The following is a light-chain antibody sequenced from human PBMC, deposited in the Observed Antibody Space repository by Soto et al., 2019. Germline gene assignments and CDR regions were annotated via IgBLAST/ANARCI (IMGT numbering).Light chain of an antibody. Sequence: QSALTQPPSASGSPGQSVTISCTGASSDVGGYNYVSWCQQYPGKAPKLMIYEVSKRPSGVPDRFSGSKSGKTASQTVSGLQPQDEADYYCTSYAGSNIWVFGGGPKLTVL. CDR3: TSYAGSNIWV. V-gene: IGLV2-8*01. J-gene: IGLJ3*02. CDR1: SSDVGGYNY. CDR2: EVS.